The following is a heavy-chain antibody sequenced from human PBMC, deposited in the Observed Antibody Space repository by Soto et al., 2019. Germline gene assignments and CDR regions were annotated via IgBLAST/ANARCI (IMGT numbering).Heavy chain of an antibody. CDR1: GGSFSGYY. V-gene: IGHV4-34*01. CDR2: INHSGST. J-gene: IGHJ6*02. CDR3: ARGRRYDFWSGPFGSYGMDV. D-gene: IGHD3-3*01. Sequence: SETLSLTCAVYGGSFSGYYWSWIRQPPGKGLEWIGEINHSGSTNYNPSLKSRVTISVDTSKNQFSLKLSSVTAADTTVYYCARGRRYDFWSGPFGSYGMDVWGQGTTVTVSS.